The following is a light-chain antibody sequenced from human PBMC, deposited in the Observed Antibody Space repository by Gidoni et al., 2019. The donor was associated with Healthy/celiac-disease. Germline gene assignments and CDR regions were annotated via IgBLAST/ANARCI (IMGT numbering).Light chain of an antibody. CDR3: MQALQTRYT. V-gene: IGKV2-28*01. Sequence: DIAMTQSPLSLPVTPGEPASISCRSSQSLLHSNGYNYLDWYLQKPGQSPQLLIYLGSNRASGVPDRFSGRGSGTDFTLKISRVEAEDVGVYYCMQALQTRYTFGQGTKLEIK. CDR1: QSLLHSNGYNY. CDR2: LGS. J-gene: IGKJ2*01.